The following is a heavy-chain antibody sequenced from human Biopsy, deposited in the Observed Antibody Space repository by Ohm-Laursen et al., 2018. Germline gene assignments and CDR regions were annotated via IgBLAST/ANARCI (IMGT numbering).Heavy chain of an antibody. Sequence: SSVKVSCKASGDTFTTSAISWVRQVPGQGLDWMGRIIPILGTVDYGQNYQGRVTIRADTSTTFLELTSLRYDDTAVYYCASGDIGGIGLDVWGLGTTVTVSS. D-gene: IGHD3-10*01. CDR1: GDTFTTSA. CDR3: ASGDIGGIGLDV. V-gene: IGHV1-69*04. CDR2: IIPILGTV. J-gene: IGHJ6*02.